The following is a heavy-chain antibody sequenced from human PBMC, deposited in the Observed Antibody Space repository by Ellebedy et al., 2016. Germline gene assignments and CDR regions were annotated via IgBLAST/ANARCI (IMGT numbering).Heavy chain of an antibody. Sequence: GESLKISCAASGFTLSSYVMSWVRQAPGKGLEWVSAISGSGGSTYYADSVKGRFTISRDNSKNTLYLQMNSLRAEDTAVYYCATQQLVSRPYYYGMDVWGQGTTVTVSS. V-gene: IGHV3-23*01. J-gene: IGHJ6*02. D-gene: IGHD6-13*01. CDR3: ATQQLVSRPYYYGMDV. CDR2: ISGSGGST. CDR1: GFTLSSYV.